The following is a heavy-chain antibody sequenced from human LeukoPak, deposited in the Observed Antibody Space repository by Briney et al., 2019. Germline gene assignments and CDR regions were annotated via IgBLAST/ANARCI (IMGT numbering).Heavy chain of an antibody. J-gene: IGHJ5*02. V-gene: IGHV1-2*02. CDR2: INPNSGAT. CDR1: GYTFTGYY. Sequence: GASVKVSCKASGYTFTGYYMHWVRQAPGQGLDWMGWINPNSGATNYAQKFQDRVTMTRDTSMSAAYMEISRLTYDATAVYYCGRGIQSFDPWGQGTLVTVSS. CDR3: GRGIQSFDP.